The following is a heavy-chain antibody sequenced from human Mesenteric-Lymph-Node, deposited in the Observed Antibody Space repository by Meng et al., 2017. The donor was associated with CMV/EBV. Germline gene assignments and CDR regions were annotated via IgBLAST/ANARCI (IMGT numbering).Heavy chain of an antibody. J-gene: IGHJ4*02. CDR1: GGSFSGYY. D-gene: IGHD3-9*01. Sequence: QVHVHQWGAGLLKPSETLSCTCAVYGGSFSGYYWNWIRQSPEKGLEWIGEINHSGSTTYNPSFTSRIIISVDTSTNQISLNMSSVTAADTAVYYCARGSSYDILTGYFDYWGQGALVTVSS. CDR2: INHSGST. V-gene: IGHV4-34*01. CDR3: ARGSSYDILTGYFDY.